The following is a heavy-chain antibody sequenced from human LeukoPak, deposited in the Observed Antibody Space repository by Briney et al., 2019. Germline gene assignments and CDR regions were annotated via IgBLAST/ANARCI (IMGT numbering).Heavy chain of an antibody. CDR3: ARDGYSNTYYYYMDV. Sequence: SETLSLTCTVSGGSISSYYWSWIRQPPGKGLEWIGYIYYSGSTNYNPSLKSRVTISVDTSKNQFSLKLSSVTAADTAVYYCARDGYSNTYYYYMDVWGKGTTVTVPS. CDR2: IYYSGST. D-gene: IGHD6-13*01. V-gene: IGHV4-59*01. CDR1: GGSISSYY. J-gene: IGHJ6*03.